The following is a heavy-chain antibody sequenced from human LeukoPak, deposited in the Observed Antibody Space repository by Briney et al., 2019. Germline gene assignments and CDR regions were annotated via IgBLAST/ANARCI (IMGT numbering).Heavy chain of an antibody. Sequence: SQTLSLTCAISGDSVSSNSATWNWIRQSPLRGLEWLGRTYYRSQWNNDYAASVKSRIDINPETSKNQFSLQLNSVTLEDTAVYYCARGRGSSADFDYWGQGTLVTVSS. D-gene: IGHD6-6*01. J-gene: IGHJ4*02. CDR1: GDSVSSNSAT. V-gene: IGHV6-1*01. CDR2: TYYRSQWNN. CDR3: ARGRGSSADFDY.